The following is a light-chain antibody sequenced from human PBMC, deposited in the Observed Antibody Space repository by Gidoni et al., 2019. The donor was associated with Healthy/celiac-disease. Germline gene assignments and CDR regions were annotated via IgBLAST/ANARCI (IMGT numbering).Light chain of an antibody. CDR3: QQYYSTPWT. CDR2: WAS. J-gene: IGKJ1*01. V-gene: IGKV4-1*01. CDR1: QSVLYSSNNKNY. Sequence: DIVMTQPPDSLAVSLGERANIDCKSSQSVLYSSNNKNYLACYQQKPGQPPNLLIYWASTRESGVPDRFSGSGSGTDFTLTISSLQAEDVAVYYCQQYYSTPWTFGQXTKVEIK.